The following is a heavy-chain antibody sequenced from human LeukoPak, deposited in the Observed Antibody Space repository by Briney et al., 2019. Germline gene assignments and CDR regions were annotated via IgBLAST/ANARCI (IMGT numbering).Heavy chain of an antibody. D-gene: IGHD3-3*01. V-gene: IGHV4-39*02. Sequence: SETLSLTCTVAGGSISSSSYYWGWIRQPPGKGLEWIGSIYYSGSTYYNPSLKSRVTISVDTSKNQFSLKLSSVTAADTAVYYCARDRITIFGVAPYYFDYWGQGTLVTVSS. J-gene: IGHJ4*02. CDR3: ARDRITIFGVAPYYFDY. CDR2: IYYSGST. CDR1: GGSISSSSYY.